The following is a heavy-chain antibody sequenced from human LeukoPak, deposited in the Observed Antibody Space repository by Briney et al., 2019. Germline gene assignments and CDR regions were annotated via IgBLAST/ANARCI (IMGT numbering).Heavy chain of an antibody. CDR1: GYSISSGYY. J-gene: IGHJ4*02. Sequence: SETLSLTCTVSGYSISSGYYWGWIRQPAGKGLEWIGRIYTSGSTNYNPSLKSRVTISVDTSKNQFTLKLSSVTAADTAVYYCARGSSGSYCFDYWGQGTLVTVSS. CDR3: ARGSSGSYCFDY. CDR2: IYTSGST. V-gene: IGHV4-61*02. D-gene: IGHD6-19*01.